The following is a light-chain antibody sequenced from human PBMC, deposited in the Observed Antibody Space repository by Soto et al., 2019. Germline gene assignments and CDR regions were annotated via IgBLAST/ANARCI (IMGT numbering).Light chain of an antibody. CDR3: CSYAGSYNFV. CDR1: NSNIGAHYE. J-gene: IGLJ2*01. Sequence: QSVLTQPPSVSAAPGQRVTISCNGSNSNIGAHYEVHWYQQFPGTAPKLLISNNTNRPSGVPDRFSGSRSGTSASLAISGLQAEDEAEYYCCSYAGSYNFVFGGGTKVTVL. V-gene: IGLV1-40*01. CDR2: NNT.